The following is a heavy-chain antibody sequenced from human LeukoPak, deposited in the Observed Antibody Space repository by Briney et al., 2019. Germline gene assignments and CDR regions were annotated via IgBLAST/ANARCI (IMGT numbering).Heavy chain of an antibody. CDR2: IRSKAYGGTT. Sequence: GGSLRLSCTASGFTFGDYAMSWVRQAPGKGLEWVGFIRSKAYGGTTEYAASVKGRFTISRDDSKSIAYLQMNSLKTEDTAVYYCTLPRVYYYGMDVWGKGTTVTVSS. CDR3: TLPRVYYYGMDV. CDR1: GFTFGDYA. J-gene: IGHJ6*04. V-gene: IGHV3-49*04.